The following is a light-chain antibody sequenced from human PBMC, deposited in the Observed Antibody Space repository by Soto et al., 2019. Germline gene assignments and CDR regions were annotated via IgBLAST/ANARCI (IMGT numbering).Light chain of an antibody. CDR1: QSVLYSSNNKNY. Sequence: DIVMTQSPDSLAVSLGERATINCKSSQSVLYSSNNKNYLAWYQQKPGQPPKLLIYWASTRESGLPDRFSGSGSGTDFTLTISSLQAEDVAVYYCQQYYSLPLTFGQGTKLEIK. V-gene: IGKV4-1*01. CDR2: WAS. J-gene: IGKJ2*01. CDR3: QQYYSLPLT.